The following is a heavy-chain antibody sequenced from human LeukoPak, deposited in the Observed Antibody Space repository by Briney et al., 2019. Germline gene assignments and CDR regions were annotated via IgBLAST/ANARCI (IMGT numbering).Heavy chain of an antibody. V-gene: IGHV3-21*01. J-gene: IGHJ4*02. Sequence: GGSLRLSCAASGFTFSSYAMSWVRQAPGKGLEWVSSIGSSSSYIYYADSVKGRFTISRDNAKNSLYLQMNSLRAEDTAVYCCARDVSLPGYDFWSGYFDYWGQGTLVTVSS. CDR1: GFTFSSYA. D-gene: IGHD3-3*01. CDR3: ARDVSLPGYDFWSGYFDY. CDR2: IGSSSSYI.